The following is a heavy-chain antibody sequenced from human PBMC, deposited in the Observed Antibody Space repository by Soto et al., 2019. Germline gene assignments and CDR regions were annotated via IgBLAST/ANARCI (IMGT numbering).Heavy chain of an antibody. J-gene: IGHJ4*02. Sequence: GGSLRLSCTASGFTVSDYSVNWVRQAPGKGLEWISYISSAGDLILYADSVKGRFTIARDIAKNSLYLQMDSLRDEASAVYYCETWAIAVGGQGFWGQGTLVTVSS. CDR1: GFTVSDYS. CDR3: ETWAIAVGGQGF. D-gene: IGHD6-19*01. CDR2: ISSAGDLI. V-gene: IGHV3-48*02.